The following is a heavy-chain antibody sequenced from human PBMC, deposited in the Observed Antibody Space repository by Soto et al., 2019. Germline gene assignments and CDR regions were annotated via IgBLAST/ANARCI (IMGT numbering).Heavy chain of an antibody. D-gene: IGHD3-3*02. CDR3: ARPTLNVILPLGY. J-gene: IGHJ4*02. CDR1: GYTFSGYY. V-gene: IGHV1-2*02. Sequence: GASVKVSCKASGYTFSGYYMHWVRQAPGQGLEWMGWINTLSGDTSFPQKFQGRLAMTRDTSIDTAFMEVSRLTSDDTAIYYCARPTLNVILPLGYWGQGTLVTVSS. CDR2: INTLSGDT.